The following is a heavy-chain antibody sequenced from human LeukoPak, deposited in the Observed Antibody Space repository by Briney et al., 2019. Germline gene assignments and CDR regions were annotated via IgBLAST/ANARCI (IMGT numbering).Heavy chain of an antibody. CDR1: GITLSNYG. CDR2: VTTGGDSM. CDR3: VRDWAYSFDY. Sequence: GGSLRLSCAVSGITLSNYGMSWVRQAPGKGLEWLSYVTTGGDSMSYADSVKGRFTISRDNRKNSLYLQMNSLSVDDTAVYYCVRDWAYSFDYWGQGILVTVSS. V-gene: IGHV3-48*04. J-gene: IGHJ4*02. D-gene: IGHD4-11*01.